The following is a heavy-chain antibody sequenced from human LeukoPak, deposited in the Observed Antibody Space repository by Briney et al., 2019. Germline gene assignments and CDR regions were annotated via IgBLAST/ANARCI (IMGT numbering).Heavy chain of an antibody. V-gene: IGHV1-2*02. CDR1: GYTFTGYY. CDR2: INPNSGGT. CDR3: ARFTMANWFDP. Sequence: ASAKVSCKASGYTFTGYYMHWVRQAPGQGLEWMGWINPNSGGTNYAQKLQGRVTMTTDTSTSTAYMELRSLRSDDTAVYYCARFTMANWFDPWGQGTLVTVSS. D-gene: IGHD3-10*01. J-gene: IGHJ5*02.